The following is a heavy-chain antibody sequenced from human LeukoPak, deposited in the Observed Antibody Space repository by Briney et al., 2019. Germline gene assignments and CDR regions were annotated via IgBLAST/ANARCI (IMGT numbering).Heavy chain of an antibody. CDR1: GYTFSSYY. CDR2: INPTGDST. V-gene: IGHV1-46*01. Sequence: GASVKVSCKASGYTFSSYYMHWVRQAPGQGLEWVGLINPTGDSTNYAQNFRGRVTMTRDTSTSTVYMDLSSLRSEDTAVYCCAREASGGYFDYWGQGTLVTVSS. D-gene: IGHD4-23*01. CDR3: AREASGGYFDY. J-gene: IGHJ4*02.